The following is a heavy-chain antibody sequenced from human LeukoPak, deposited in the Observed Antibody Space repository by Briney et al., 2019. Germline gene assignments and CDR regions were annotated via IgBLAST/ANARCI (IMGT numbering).Heavy chain of an antibody. V-gene: IGHV3-23*01. Sequence: GGSLRLSCAASGFSFSSYAMTWVRQAPGKGLEWVSGITGSGVSPYYAGSVKGRFTMSRDNSKNTLFLQMNSRRAEDTAIYYCAKLTTPGVTDYWGQGTLVTVSS. CDR3: AKLTTPGVTDY. D-gene: IGHD3-3*01. CDR1: GFSFSSYA. CDR2: ITGSGVSP. J-gene: IGHJ4*02.